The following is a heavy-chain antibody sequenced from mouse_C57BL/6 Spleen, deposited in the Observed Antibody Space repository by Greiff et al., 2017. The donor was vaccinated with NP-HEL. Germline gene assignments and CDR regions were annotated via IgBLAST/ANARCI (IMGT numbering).Heavy chain of an antibody. Sequence: VKLVESGPGLVQPSQSLSITCTVSGFSLTSYGVHWVRQSPGKGLEWLGVIWSGGSTDYNAAFISRLSISKDNSKSQVFFKMNSLQADDTAIYYCARGGYYEGYYAMDYWGQGTSVTVSS. V-gene: IGHV2-2*01. D-gene: IGHD2-3*01. CDR2: IWSGGST. CDR3: ARGGYYEGYYAMDY. CDR1: GFSLTSYG. J-gene: IGHJ4*01.